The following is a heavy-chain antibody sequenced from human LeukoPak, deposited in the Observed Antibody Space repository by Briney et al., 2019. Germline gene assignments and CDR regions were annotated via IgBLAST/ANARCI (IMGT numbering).Heavy chain of an antibody. D-gene: IGHD3-10*01. J-gene: IGHJ4*02. CDR3: ARDLIRGWSYDH. Sequence: GRSLRLSCVVSGFTFRRHGMHWVRQAPGKGLEWVAWVAIIANGGSEVAYADSVKGRFTISRDNSKNTVDLRMTSLKTEDTAVYYCARDLIRGWSYDHWGQGTLVAVSS. V-gene: IGHV3-30*03. CDR2: IANGGSEV. CDR1: GFTFRRHG.